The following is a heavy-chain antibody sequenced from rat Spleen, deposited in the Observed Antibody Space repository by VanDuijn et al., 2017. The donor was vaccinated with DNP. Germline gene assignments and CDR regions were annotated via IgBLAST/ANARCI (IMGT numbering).Heavy chain of an antibody. J-gene: IGHJ2*01. Sequence: EVKLVESGGGLVQPGRSLKLSCAASGFNFNDYWMGWVRQAPGKGLEWIGQINKDSSSINYPPSLKDKFTIFRDNAQDTLYLQMSKLGSEDTATYYCARGPNYGDFLDFFDYWGQGVMVTVSS. D-gene: IGHD1-11*01. CDR2: INKDSSSI. CDR1: GFNFNDYW. CDR3: ARGPNYGDFLDFFDY. V-gene: IGHV4-2*01.